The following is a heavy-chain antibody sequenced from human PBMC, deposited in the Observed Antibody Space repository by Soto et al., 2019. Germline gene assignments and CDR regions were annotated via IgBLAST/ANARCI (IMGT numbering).Heavy chain of an antibody. Sequence: PGGSLRLSWAASGVTFSSHGMHWVRQAPGKGLEWVAVISNDGSNKYYADSVKGRFTISRDNSKNTLYLQMNSLRAEDTAVYYCAKEWVYDSSGWSFDYWGQGTLVTVSS. V-gene: IGHV3-30*18. D-gene: IGHD3-22*01. J-gene: IGHJ4*02. CDR3: AKEWVYDSSGWSFDY. CDR1: GVTFSSHG. CDR2: ISNDGSNK.